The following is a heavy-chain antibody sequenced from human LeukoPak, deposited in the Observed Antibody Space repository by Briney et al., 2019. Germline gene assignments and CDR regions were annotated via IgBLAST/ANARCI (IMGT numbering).Heavy chain of an antibody. D-gene: IGHD4-17*01. V-gene: IGHV1-69*13. J-gene: IGHJ4*02. CDR2: IIPIFGTA. CDR1: GGTFSSYA. Sequence: GASVKVSCKASGGTFSSYAISWVRQAPGQGLEWMGGIIPIFGTANYAQKFQGRVTITADESTSTAYMELSSLRSEDTAVYYCASHLVTTGPHGSYWGQGTLVTVSS. CDR3: ASHLVTTGPHGSY.